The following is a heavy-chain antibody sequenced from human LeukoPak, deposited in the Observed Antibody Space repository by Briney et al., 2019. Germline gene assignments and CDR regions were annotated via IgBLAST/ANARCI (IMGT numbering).Heavy chain of an antibody. V-gene: IGHV4-59*01. D-gene: IGHD3-16*01. CDR1: GGSISSSY. CDR2: IYYSGDT. Sequence: SETLSLTCTVSGGSISSSYWTWIRQPPGKGLEWIAYIYYSGDTNYNPSLKSRVTISMDTSKNQFSLNLSSVTAADTAVYYCARYLGNGWFDPWGQGTLVTVSA. J-gene: IGHJ5*02. CDR3: ARYLGNGWFDP.